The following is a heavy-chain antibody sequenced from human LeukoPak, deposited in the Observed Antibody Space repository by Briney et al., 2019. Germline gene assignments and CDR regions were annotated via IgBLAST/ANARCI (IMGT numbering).Heavy chain of an antibody. J-gene: IGHJ5*02. CDR2: IYYSGST. CDR1: GGSISSGGYY. Sequence: SETLSLTCTVSGGSISSGGYYWSWIRQHPGKGLEWIGYIYYSGSTYYNPSLKSRVTISVDTCKNQFSLKLSSVTAADTAVYYCARDLYYYYDSSGSWFDPWGQGTLVTVSS. D-gene: IGHD3-22*01. V-gene: IGHV4-31*03. CDR3: ARDLYYYYDSSGSWFDP.